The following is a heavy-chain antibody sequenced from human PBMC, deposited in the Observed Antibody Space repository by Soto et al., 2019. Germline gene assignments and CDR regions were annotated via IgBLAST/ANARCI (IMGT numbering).Heavy chain of an antibody. D-gene: IGHD6-13*01. J-gene: IGHJ6*03. CDR3: AKDAIAAAGTHYYYYMDV. CDR1: GFTFDDYA. V-gene: IGHV3-9*01. CDR2: ISWNSGSI. Sequence: GGSLRLSCAASGFTFDDYAMHWVRQAPGKGLEWVSGISWNSGSIGYADSVKGRFTISRDNAKNSLYLQMNSLRAEDTALYYCAKDAIAAAGTHYYYYMDVWGKGTTVTVSS.